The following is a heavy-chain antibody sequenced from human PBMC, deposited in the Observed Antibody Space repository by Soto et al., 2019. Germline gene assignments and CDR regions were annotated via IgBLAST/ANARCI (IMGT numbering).Heavy chain of an antibody. Sequence: QVQLQESGPGLVKPSETLSLTCTVSGGSMNSYYLCWIRQPPGKGLEWIGYIYYSGYTNYNPSLKSRVTISVDTSKNQFSLKLSSVTAADTAVYYCARGIATTEMDVWGQGTTVTVSS. CDR2: IYYSGYT. V-gene: IGHV4-59*01. D-gene: IGHD6-13*01. CDR1: GGSMNSYY. J-gene: IGHJ6*02. CDR3: ARGIATTEMDV.